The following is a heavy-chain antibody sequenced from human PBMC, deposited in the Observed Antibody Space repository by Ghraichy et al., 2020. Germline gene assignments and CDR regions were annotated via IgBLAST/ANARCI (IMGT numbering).Heavy chain of an antibody. Sequence: GGSLRLSCAASGFTFSSYGMHWVRQAPGKGLEWVSVIWYDGSNKYYGDSVKGRFTISRDTSKNTLYLQMNSLRAEDTAVYYCARLDYDTGGSFDYWGQGTLVTVS. V-gene: IGHV3-33*01. CDR2: IWYDGSNK. J-gene: IGHJ4*02. CDR3: ARLDYDTGGSFDY. D-gene: IGHD3-22*01. CDR1: GFTFSSYG.